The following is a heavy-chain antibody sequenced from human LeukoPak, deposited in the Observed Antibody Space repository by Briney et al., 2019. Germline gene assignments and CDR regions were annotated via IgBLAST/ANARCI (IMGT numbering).Heavy chain of an antibody. D-gene: IGHD3/OR15-3a*01. CDR3: ARGRTGAGRDY. V-gene: IGHV3-30*04. Sequence: PGGSLRLSCAASGFTFSSYAMHWVRQAPGKGLEWVAVISYDGSNKYYADSVKGRFTISRDNAKNSLYLQMNSLRAEDTAVYYCARGRTGAGRDYWGQGTLVTVSS. CDR1: GFTFSSYA. J-gene: IGHJ4*02. CDR2: ISYDGSNK.